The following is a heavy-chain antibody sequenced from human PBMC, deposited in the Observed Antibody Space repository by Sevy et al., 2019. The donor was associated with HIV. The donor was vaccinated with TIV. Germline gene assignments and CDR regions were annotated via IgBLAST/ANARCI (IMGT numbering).Heavy chain of an antibody. Sequence: GGSLRLSCTASGFTFGDYAMSWFRQAPGKGLEWVGFIRSKGYGGTTEYAAIVKGRFTISRDDSKSIAYLQMNSLKTEDTAVYYCARGPRGNYVFDYWGQGTLVTVSS. J-gene: IGHJ4*02. D-gene: IGHD4-4*01. V-gene: IGHV3-49*03. CDR1: GFTFGDYA. CDR3: ARGPRGNYVFDY. CDR2: IRSKGYGGTT.